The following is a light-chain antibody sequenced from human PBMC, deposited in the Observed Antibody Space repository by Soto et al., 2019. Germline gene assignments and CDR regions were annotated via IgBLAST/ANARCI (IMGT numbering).Light chain of an antibody. CDR1: SSDVGGYNY. CDR2: VVS. V-gene: IGLV2-14*01. J-gene: IGLJ3*02. Sequence: QSALTQPASVSGSPGQSITISCTGTSSDVGGYNYVSWFQQHPGKAPKLMIYVVSNRPSGISNRFSGAKSGNTASLTISVLQAEDEADDYCSSYTTSSSWVFGGGTKVTVL. CDR3: SSYTTSSSWV.